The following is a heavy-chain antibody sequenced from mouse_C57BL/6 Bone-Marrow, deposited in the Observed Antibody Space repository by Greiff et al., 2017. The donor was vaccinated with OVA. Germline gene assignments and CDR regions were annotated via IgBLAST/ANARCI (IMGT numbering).Heavy chain of an antibody. CDR2: IYPGGGYT. J-gene: IGHJ1*03. CDR1: GYTFTNYW. V-gene: IGHV1-63*01. Sequence: QVQLKQSGAELVRPGTSVKMSCKASGYTFTNYWIGWAKQRPGHGLEWIGDIYPGGGYTNYNEKFKGKATLTADKSSSTAYMQFSSLTSEDSAIYYCARAVYGYGGDWYFDVWGTGTTVTVSS. D-gene: IGHD2-2*01. CDR3: ARAVYGYGGDWYFDV.